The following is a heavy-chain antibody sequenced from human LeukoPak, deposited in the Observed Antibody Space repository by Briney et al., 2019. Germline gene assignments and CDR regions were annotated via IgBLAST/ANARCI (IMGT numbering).Heavy chain of an antibody. CDR3: ARDWFHAIDY. CDR1: GFTFNDYV. D-gene: IGHD2/OR15-2a*01. J-gene: IGHJ4*02. Sequence: GGSLRLSCAASGFTFNDYVMHWVRQAPGKGLEWVSSINWNSGSIDYADSVKGRFTMSRDNAKNSLYLQMNSLRAEDTALYYCARDWFHAIDYWGQGTLVTVSS. V-gene: IGHV3-9*01. CDR2: INWNSGSI.